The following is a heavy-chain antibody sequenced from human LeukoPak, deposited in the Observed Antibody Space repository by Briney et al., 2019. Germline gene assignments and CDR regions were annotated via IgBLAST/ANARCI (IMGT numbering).Heavy chain of an antibody. CDR2: INPNSGGT. Sequence: GASVKVSCKASGYTFTGYYMHWVRQAPGQGLEWMGWINPNSGGTNYAQKFQGWVTMTRDTSISTAYMELSRLRSDDTAVYYCARDRVAGSSWNYYYYGMDVWGQGTTVTVSS. J-gene: IGHJ6*02. CDR1: GYTFTGYY. D-gene: IGHD6-13*01. V-gene: IGHV1-2*04. CDR3: ARDRVAGSSWNYYYYGMDV.